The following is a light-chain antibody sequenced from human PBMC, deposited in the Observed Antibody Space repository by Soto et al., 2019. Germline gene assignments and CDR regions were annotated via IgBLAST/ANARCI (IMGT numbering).Light chain of an antibody. CDR2: RNN. CDR1: SSNIGSNY. V-gene: IGLV1-47*01. Sequence: QSVLTQPPSASGTPGQRVTISCSGSSSNIGSNYVYWYQQLPGTAPKLLIYRNNQRPSGVPDRFSGSKSGTSASLAISGLRSEDVADYYWAAWDDSLSGVVFGGGTKLTVL. CDR3: AAWDDSLSGVV. J-gene: IGLJ2*01.